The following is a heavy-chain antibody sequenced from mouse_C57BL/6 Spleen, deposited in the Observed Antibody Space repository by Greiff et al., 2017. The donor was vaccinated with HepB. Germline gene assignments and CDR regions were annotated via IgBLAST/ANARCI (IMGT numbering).Heavy chain of an antibody. CDR2: INPSNGGT. CDR1: GYTFTSYW. CDR3: ARGRGCYDGDYYFDY. Sequence: VQLQQPGTELVKPGASVKLSCKASGYTFTSYWMHWVKQRPGQGLEWIGNINPSNGGTNYNEKFKSKATLTVDKSSSTAYMQLSSLTSEDSAVYYWARGRGCYDGDYYFDYWGQGTTLTVSS. J-gene: IGHJ2*01. D-gene: IGHD2-3*01. V-gene: IGHV1-53*01.